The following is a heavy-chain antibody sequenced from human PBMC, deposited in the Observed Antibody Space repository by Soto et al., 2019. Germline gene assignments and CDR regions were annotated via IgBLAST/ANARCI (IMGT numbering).Heavy chain of an antibody. CDR2: IIPIFGTA. V-gene: IGHV1-69*01. J-gene: IGHJ3*02. CDR3: ARGGYYYDSSGYYRDAFDI. Sequence: QVQLVQSGAEVKKPGCSVKVSCKASGGTFSSYAISWVRQAPGQGLEWMGGIIPIFGTANYAQKFQGRVTITADESTSTAYMELSSLRSEDTAVYYCARGGYYYDSSGYYRDAFDIWGQGTMVTVSS. CDR1: GGTFSSYA. D-gene: IGHD3-22*01.